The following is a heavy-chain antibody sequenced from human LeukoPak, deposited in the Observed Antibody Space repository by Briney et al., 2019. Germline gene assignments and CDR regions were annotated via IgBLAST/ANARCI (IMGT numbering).Heavy chain of an antibody. D-gene: IGHD3-22*01. V-gene: IGHV3-23*01. CDR3: ARFGDYDSSGSNY. CDR2: ISGSGSST. Sequence: GGSLRLSCAASGFTLSSYAMSWVRQAPGKGLEWVSAISGSGSSTYYADSVKGRFTISRDNSKNTLYLQMNSLRAEDTAVYYCARFGDYDSSGSNYWGQGALVTVSS. J-gene: IGHJ4*02. CDR1: GFTLSSYA.